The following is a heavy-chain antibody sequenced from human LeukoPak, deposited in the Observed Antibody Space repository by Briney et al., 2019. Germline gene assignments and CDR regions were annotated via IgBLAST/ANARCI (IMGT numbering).Heavy chain of an antibody. V-gene: IGHV5-51*01. CDR2: IYPGDSDT. J-gene: IGHJ4*02. D-gene: IGHD6-13*01. Sequence: GESLKISCKGSGYSFTSYWIAWVRQMPGKGLEWMGIIYPGDSDTRYSPSFQGQGTTSADKSISTAYLQWSSLKASDTAVYYCARLLKQHLELGFDYWGQGTLVTVSS. CDR3: ARLLKQHLELGFDY. CDR1: GYSFTSYW.